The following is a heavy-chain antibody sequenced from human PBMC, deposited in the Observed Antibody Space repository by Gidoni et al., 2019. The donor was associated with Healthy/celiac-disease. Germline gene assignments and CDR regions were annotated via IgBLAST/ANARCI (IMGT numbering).Heavy chain of an antibody. D-gene: IGHD5-18*01. V-gene: IGHV4-34*01. CDR3: ARAGRPKRGYSSATFDY. CDR2: INHSGST. J-gene: IGHJ4*02. Sequence: QVQLQQWGAGLLKPSETLSLTCAVYGGSFSGYYWRWIRQPPGKGLEWIGEINHSGSTNYNPSLKSRVTISVDTSKNQFSLKLSSVTAADTAVYYCARAGRPKRGYSSATFDYWGQGTLVTVSS. CDR1: GGSFSGYY.